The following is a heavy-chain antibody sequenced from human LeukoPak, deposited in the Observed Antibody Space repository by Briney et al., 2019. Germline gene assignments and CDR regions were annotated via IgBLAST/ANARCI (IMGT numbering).Heavy chain of an antibody. Sequence: PGGSLRPSCAASGFTFSSYEMNWVRQAPGKGLEWVSYISSSGSTIYYADSVKGRFTISRDNAKNSLYLQMNSLRAEDTAVYYCARGDYYDSSGFYHDAFDIWGQGTMVTVSS. D-gene: IGHD3-22*01. CDR3: ARGDYYDSSGFYHDAFDI. V-gene: IGHV3-48*03. CDR1: GFTFSSYE. J-gene: IGHJ3*02. CDR2: ISSSGSTI.